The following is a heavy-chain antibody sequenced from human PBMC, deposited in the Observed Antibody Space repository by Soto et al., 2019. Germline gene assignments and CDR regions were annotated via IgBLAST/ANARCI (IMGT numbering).Heavy chain of an antibody. J-gene: IGHJ4*02. Sequence: GGSLRLSCAASGFTVSSNYMSWVRQAPGKGLEWVSVIYSGGSTYYADSVKGRFTISRDNSKNTLYLQMNSLRAEDTAVYYCARDFEVGATEYYFDYWGQGTLVTVSS. CDR3: ARDFEVGATEYYFDY. V-gene: IGHV3-66*01. CDR2: IYSGGST. D-gene: IGHD1-26*01. CDR1: GFTVSSNY.